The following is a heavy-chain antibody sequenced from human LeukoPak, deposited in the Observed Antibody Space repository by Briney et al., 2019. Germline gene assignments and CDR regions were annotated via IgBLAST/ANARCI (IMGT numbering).Heavy chain of an antibody. D-gene: IGHD6-13*01. CDR3: ARGSMDYSSSWY. V-gene: IGHV3-53*01. CDR2: IYSGGST. Sequence: GGSVRLSCAVCGFTDRSNYMRCLRQSTGKGVEGVSVIYSGGSTYSADSVKGRFTISRDNSKNPLYLQMNSLRAEDMAVYYCARGSMDYSSSWYWGQGTLVTVSS. CDR1: GFTDRSNY. J-gene: IGHJ4*02.